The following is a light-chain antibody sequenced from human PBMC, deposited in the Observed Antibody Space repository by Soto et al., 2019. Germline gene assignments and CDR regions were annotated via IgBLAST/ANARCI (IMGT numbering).Light chain of an antibody. CDR1: SGHSNYA. V-gene: IGLV4-69*01. CDR2: VNSGGSH. Sequence: QLVLTQSPSASASLGASVKLTCTLSSGHSNYAIAWHQQQPEKGPRYLMKVNSGGSHIKGDGIPDRFSGSSSGAERYLFISSLQYEDEADYYCQTWGTGSAIVVFGGGTQLTVL. CDR3: QTWGTGSAIVV. J-gene: IGLJ7*01.